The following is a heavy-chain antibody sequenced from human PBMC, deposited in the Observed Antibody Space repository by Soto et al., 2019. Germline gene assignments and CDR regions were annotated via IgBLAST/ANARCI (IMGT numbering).Heavy chain of an antibody. CDR2: INAGNGNT. J-gene: IGHJ6*02. D-gene: IGHD3-10*01. CDR1: GYTFTSYA. Sequence: QVQLVQSGAEVKKPGASVKVSCKASGYTFTSYAMHWVRQAPGQRLEWMGWINAGNGNTKYSQKCQGRVPITRETSASTAYRELSRLRAEDTAVYYCARVYYYGSGEYVMDVWGQGTTVTVSS. CDR3: ARVYYYGSGEYVMDV. V-gene: IGHV1-3*01.